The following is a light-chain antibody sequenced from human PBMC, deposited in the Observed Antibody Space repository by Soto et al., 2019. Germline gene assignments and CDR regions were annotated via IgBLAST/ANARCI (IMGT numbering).Light chain of an antibody. V-gene: IGLV1-40*01. J-gene: IGLJ2*01. CDR1: RSNIGAGYD. Sequence: QSVLTQPPSVSGAPGQRVTISCTGSRSNIGAGYDVHWYQQLPGTAPKLLIYGNSNRPSGVPDRFSGSKSGTLASLAITGLQAEDEADYYCQSYDSSLSGWVFGGGTKLTVL. CDR3: QSYDSSLSGWV. CDR2: GNS.